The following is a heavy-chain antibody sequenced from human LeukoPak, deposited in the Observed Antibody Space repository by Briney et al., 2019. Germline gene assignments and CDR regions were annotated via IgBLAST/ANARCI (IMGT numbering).Heavy chain of an antibody. D-gene: IGHD1-14*01. Sequence: GGSLRLSCAASGFTFSGHWMSWVRQAPGKGLEWVANINQGGSDKYYVDSVKGRFTISRDNANNLLYLQMNCLRGEDTAVYYCTRDRSRAEDDWGQGTLVTVSS. CDR3: TRDRSRAEDD. CDR1: GFTFSGHW. J-gene: IGHJ4*02. V-gene: IGHV3-7*01. CDR2: INQGGSDK.